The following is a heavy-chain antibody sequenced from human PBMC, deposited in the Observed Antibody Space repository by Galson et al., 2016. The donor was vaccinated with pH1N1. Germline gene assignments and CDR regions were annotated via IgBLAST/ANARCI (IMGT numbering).Heavy chain of an antibody. V-gene: IGHV1-18*01. CDR1: GDSFNRYG. CDR3: ARGRGDLAGYYYGLDV. CDR2: INTRTGYT. Sequence: QSGAEVKKPGASVKVSCKAPGDSFNRYGITWVLQAPGQGLQWMGWINTRTGYTKNSQKFQGRVTMTTDTTASTVYMELTSLKYDDTGVYYCARGRGDLAGYYYGLDVWGQGTTVTVSS. J-gene: IGHJ6*02.